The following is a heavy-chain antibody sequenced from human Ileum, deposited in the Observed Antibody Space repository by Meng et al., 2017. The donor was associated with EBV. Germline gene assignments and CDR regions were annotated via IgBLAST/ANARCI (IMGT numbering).Heavy chain of an antibody. CDR2: CSGGT. Sequence: QVRLHESGPGLVKPSQTLSLTCAVSGVSISSGVYHWSWIRQPPGKGLEWIGCSGGTYYNPSLKSRLTISVDTSKNQFSLKLDSATAADTAVYYCAIYAVGGSGQGYWGQGTLVTVSS. J-gene: IGHJ4*02. CDR3: AIYAVGGSGQGY. D-gene: IGHD1-26*01. CDR1: GVSISSGVYH. V-gene: IGHV4-30-4*01.